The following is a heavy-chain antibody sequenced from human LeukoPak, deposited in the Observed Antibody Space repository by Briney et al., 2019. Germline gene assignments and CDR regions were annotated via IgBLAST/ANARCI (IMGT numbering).Heavy chain of an antibody. CDR1: GGSISSGGYY. J-gene: IGHJ6*02. V-gene: IGHV4-31*03. CDR3: ARDPGSGSYLGIYYYYGMDV. Sequence: PSQTLSLTCTVSGGSISSGGYYWSWIRQHPGKGLEWIGYIYYSGSTCYNPSLKSRVTISVDTSKNQFSLKLSSVTAADTAVYYCARDPGSGSYLGIYYYYGMDVWGQGTTVTVSS. D-gene: IGHD3-10*01. CDR2: IYYSGST.